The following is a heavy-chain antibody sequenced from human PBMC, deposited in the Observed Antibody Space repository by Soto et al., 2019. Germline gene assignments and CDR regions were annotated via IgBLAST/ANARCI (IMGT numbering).Heavy chain of an antibody. CDR2: INHSGST. V-gene: IGHV4-34*01. CDR1: GGSFSGYY. Sequence: SETLSLTCAVYGGSFSGYYWSWIRQPPGKGLEWIGEINHSGSTNYNPSLKSRVTISVDTSKNQFSLKLSSVTAADTAVYYCASQPRYYYYGMDVWGQGTKVTVSS. J-gene: IGHJ6*02. CDR3: ASQPRYYYYGMDV. D-gene: IGHD2-2*01.